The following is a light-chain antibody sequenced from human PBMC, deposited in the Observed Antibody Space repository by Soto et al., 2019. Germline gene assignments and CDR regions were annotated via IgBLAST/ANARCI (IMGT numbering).Light chain of an antibody. CDR3: QQYGSSPPWT. Sequence: EIVLTQSPGTLSLSPGERATLSCRASESVSDNYLAWYQQRSGQAPRLVIYGASSRASAVPDRFSGSGSGADFTLTISRLEPEDFAVYYCQQYGSSPPWTFGQGTKVDIK. CDR2: GAS. V-gene: IGKV3-20*01. CDR1: ESVSDNY. J-gene: IGKJ1*01.